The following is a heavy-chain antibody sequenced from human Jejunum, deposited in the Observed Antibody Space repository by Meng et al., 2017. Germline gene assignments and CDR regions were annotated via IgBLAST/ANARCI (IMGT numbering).Heavy chain of an antibody. J-gene: IGHJ5*02. CDR2: FQHSGGT. CDR1: GGSISSGGYY. V-gene: IGHV4-31*03. Sequence: QVQLQESGPGLVKPSQTLSLTCTVSGGSISSGGYYWSWIRQHPGKGLEWIGYFQHSGGTYYNPSLKSRVSISVETSKNQFALKMIYVTAADTAVYYCAGGIVNGWFDPWGQGTLVTVSS. CDR3: AGGIVNGWFDP. D-gene: IGHD2/OR15-2a*01.